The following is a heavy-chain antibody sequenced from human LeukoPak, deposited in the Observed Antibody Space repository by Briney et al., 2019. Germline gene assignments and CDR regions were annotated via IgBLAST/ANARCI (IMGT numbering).Heavy chain of an antibody. D-gene: IGHD3-10*01. J-gene: IGHJ3*02. CDR1: GDSISNSRHY. V-gene: IGHV4-61*02. CDR2: IYTSGST. CDR3: ARDPVQYGSGVRGAFDI. Sequence: SETLSLTCTVSGDSISNSRHYWSWIRQPAGKGLEWIGRIYTSGSTNYNPSLKSRVTLSVDTSKNQFSLKLSSVTAADTAVYYCARDPVQYGSGVRGAFDIWGPGTMVTVSS.